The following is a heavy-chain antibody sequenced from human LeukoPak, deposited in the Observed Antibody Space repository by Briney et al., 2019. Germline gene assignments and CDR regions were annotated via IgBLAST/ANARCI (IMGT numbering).Heavy chain of an antibody. CDR3: ARDPHYYDSSGYFDY. J-gene: IGHJ4*02. D-gene: IGHD3-22*01. CDR2: ISSDGNHK. V-gene: IGHV3-30-3*01. Sequence: GGSLRLSCAASGFTFSTYAMHWVRQAPGKGLEWVAAISSDGNHKHFADSVRGRFTISRDNSKNTLYLQMNSLRAEDTAVYYCARDPHYYDSSGYFDYWGQGTLVTVSS. CDR1: GFTFSTYA.